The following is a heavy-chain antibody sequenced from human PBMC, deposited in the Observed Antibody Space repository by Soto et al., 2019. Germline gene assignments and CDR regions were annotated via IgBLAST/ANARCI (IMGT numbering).Heavy chain of an antibody. D-gene: IGHD4-4*01. CDR1: GYFISSSHW. Sequence: QVQVQESGPGLVKASDTLSLTCRVSGYFISSSHWWGWIRQPPGKGLEWIGHINYGGSFYHDPSLKSRVTMSLDTSKHQFSLRLSSVTAVDTAVYYCARIATTTLGGPIDYWGRGTLVTVSS. CDR3: ARIATTTLGGPIDY. J-gene: IGHJ4*02. CDR2: INYGGSF. V-gene: IGHV4-28*05.